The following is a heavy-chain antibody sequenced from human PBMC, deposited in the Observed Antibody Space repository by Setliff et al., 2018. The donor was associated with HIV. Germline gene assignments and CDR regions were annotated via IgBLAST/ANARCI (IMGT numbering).Heavy chain of an antibody. CDR2: ISDSDTDI. V-gene: IGHV3-11*01. Sequence: KSGGSLRLSCAASGFSFSDYYMSWIRQAPGKGLECISYISDSDTDIYYADSVRGRFTISRDNAKNSLYLQMNSLRAEDTAVYYCAKAARDYYDSSGYYIGIDYWGRGTLVTVSS. CDR3: AKAARDYYDSSGYYIGIDY. D-gene: IGHD3-22*01. CDR1: GFSFSDYY. J-gene: IGHJ4*02.